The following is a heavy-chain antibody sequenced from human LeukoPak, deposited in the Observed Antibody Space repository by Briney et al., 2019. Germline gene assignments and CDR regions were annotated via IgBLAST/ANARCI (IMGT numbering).Heavy chain of an antibody. V-gene: IGHV3-30*04. J-gene: IGHJ3*02. CDR3: ARSYRRGAITMLRGVANRGAFDI. Sequence: GGSLRPSCAASGFTFSSYEMNWVRQAPGKGLEWVALISFDGSNKYYADSVKGRFTISRDSSKNTLYLQMNSLRAADTAVYYCARSYRRGAITMLRGVANRGAFDIWGQGTMVTVSS. CDR2: ISFDGSNK. CDR1: GFTFSSYE. D-gene: IGHD3-10*01.